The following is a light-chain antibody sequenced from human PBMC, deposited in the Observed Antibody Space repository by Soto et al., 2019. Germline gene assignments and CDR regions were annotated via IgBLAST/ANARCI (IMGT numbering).Light chain of an antibody. V-gene: IGKV3-15*01. CDR1: QSVSSN. Sequence: EIVMTQSTATLYVSPGERATLSCRASQSVSSNLAWYQQKPGQAPRLLIYGASTRATGIPARFSGSGSGTEFTLTFSILQSEDFAFCYLQQSNNLPGTFAEGTQLEIK. CDR3: QQSNNLPGT. CDR2: GAS. J-gene: IGKJ5*01.